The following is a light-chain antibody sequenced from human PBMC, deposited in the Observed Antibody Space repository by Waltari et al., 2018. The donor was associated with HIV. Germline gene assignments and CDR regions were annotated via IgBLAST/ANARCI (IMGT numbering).Light chain of an antibody. CDR2: EVS. J-gene: IGLJ3*02. CDR3: SSYTSSSTLV. Sequence: QSALTQPASVSGSPGQSITIPCTGTSGDVGGYTHVSWYQQHPGKAPKLMIYEVSNRPSGVSNRFSGSKSGNTASLTISGLQAEDEADYYCSSYTSSSTLVFGGGTKLTVL. CDR1: SGDVGGYTH. V-gene: IGLV2-14*01.